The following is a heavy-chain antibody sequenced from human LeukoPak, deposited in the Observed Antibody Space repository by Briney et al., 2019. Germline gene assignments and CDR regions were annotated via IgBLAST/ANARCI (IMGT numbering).Heavy chain of an antibody. CDR3: ARETYSSSSDWFDP. J-gene: IGHJ5*02. V-gene: IGHV4-31*03. CDR2: IYYSGST. CDR1: GGSISSGDYY. Sequence: SETLSLTCTVSGGSISSGDYYWSWIRQPPGKGLEWIGYIYYSGSTYYNPSLKSRVTISVDTSKNQFSLKLSSVTAADTAVYYCARETYSSSSDWFDPWGQGTLVTVSS. D-gene: IGHD6-6*01.